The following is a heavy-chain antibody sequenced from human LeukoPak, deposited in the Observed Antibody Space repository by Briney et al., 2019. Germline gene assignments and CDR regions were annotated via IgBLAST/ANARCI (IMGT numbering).Heavy chain of an antibody. CDR3: GSSHGNSWYGIDN. J-gene: IGHJ4*02. D-gene: IGHD6-13*01. Sequence: GGPLRLSCAASGFTFSGYAMHWVRQAPGKGLEWVAVIWHDGSKKYHSDSVKGRFTISRDNSKNTLYLQMNSLRAEDTAVYSCGSSHGNSWYGIDNWGQGTLVTVSS. V-gene: IGHV3-33*01. CDR1: GFTFSGYA. CDR2: IWHDGSKK.